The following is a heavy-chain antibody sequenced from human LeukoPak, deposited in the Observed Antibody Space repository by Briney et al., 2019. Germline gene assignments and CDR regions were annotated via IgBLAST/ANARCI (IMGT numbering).Heavy chain of an antibody. V-gene: IGHV1-18*01. CDR3: ARDRHLYISSWYDY. CDR1: GYTFTSYG. J-gene: IGHJ4*02. Sequence: ASVKVSCKASGYTFTSYGISWVRQAPGQGLEWLGWISAYNGNTNYAQKLQGRVTMTTDTSTSTAYMELRSLRSDDTAVYYCARDRHLYISSWYDYWGQGTLVTVSS. D-gene: IGHD6-13*01. CDR2: ISAYNGNT.